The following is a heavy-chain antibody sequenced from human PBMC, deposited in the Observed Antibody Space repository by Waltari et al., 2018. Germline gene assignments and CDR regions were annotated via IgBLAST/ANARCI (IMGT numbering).Heavy chain of an antibody. CDR3: TRDPLRRYDY. CDR2: IKEDGSEN. J-gene: IGHJ4*02. D-gene: IGHD3-16*01. V-gene: IGHV3-7*01. CDR1: GFTLCHYW. Sequence: EALLLDAVQVVVQPGGSLRLSCVASGFTLCHYWNTWVRQAPGQGLECVASIKEDGSENHYVDSVKGRFTISRDNAENSVNLQMNSLRAEDTAVYYCTRDPLRRYDYWGQGTLVTVSS.